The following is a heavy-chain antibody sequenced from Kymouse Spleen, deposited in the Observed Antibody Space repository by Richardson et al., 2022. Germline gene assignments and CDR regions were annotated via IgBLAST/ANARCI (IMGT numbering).Heavy chain of an antibody. J-gene: IGHJ3*02. Sequence: QVQLVQSGAEVKKPGASVKVSCKASGYTFTGYYMHWVRQAPGQGLEWMGWINPNSGGTNYAQKFQGWVTMTRDTSISTAYMELSRLRSDDTAVYYCARDRGSSGWYGAFDIWGQGTMVTVSS. D-gene: IGHD6-19*01. CDR1: GYTFTGYY. CDR2: INPNSGGT. CDR3: ARDRGSSGWYGAFDI. V-gene: IGHV1-2*04.